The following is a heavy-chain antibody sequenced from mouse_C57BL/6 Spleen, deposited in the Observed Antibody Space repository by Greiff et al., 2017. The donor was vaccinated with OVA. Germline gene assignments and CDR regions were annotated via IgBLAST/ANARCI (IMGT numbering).Heavy chain of an antibody. D-gene: IGHD1-1*01. CDR2: INPNNGGT. CDR1: GYTFTDYN. J-gene: IGHJ2*01. V-gene: IGHV1-22*01. Sequence: VQLQQSGPELVKPGASVKMSCKASGYTFTDYNMHWVKQSHGKSLEWIGYINPNNGGTSYNQKFKGKATLTVNKSSSTAYMELRSLTSEESAVYYCARGLRGVYFDYWGQGTTLTVSS. CDR3: ARGLRGVYFDY.